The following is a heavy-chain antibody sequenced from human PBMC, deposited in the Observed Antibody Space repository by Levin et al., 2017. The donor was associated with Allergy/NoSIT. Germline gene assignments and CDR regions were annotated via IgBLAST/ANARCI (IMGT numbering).Heavy chain of an antibody. CDR3: ARAHPGSGDGGLYFDY. CDR1: GGSISSGGYS. V-gene: IGHV4-30-2*01. D-gene: IGHD3-3*01. CDR2: IYHSGST. J-gene: IGHJ4*02. Sequence: SETLSLTCAVSGGSISSGGYSWSWIRQPPGKGLEWIGYIYHSGSTYYNPSLKSRVTISVDRSKNQFSLKLSSVTAADTAVYYCARAHPGSGDGGLYFDYWGQGTLVTVSS.